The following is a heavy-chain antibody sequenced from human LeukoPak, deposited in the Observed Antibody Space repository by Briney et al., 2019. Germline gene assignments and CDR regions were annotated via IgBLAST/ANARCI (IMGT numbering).Heavy chain of an antibody. J-gene: IGHJ4*02. CDR1: GFTFSSYA. V-gene: IGHV3-21*01. CDR3: AGYSYGYFFSDY. Sequence: GGSLRLSCAASGFTFSSYAMHWVRQAPGKGLEWVSFISRSSSYIYYADSVKGRFTISRDNAKNSLYLQMNSLRAEDTAVYYCAGYSYGYFFSDYWGQGTLVTVSS. D-gene: IGHD5-18*01. CDR2: ISRSSSYI.